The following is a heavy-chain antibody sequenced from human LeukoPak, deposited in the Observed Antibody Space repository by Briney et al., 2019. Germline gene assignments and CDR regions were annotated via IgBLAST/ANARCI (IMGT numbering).Heavy chain of an antibody. V-gene: IGHV3-30*04. CDR3: ARVPTSSAWSSYYFDY. CDR2: ISSDGGNR. D-gene: IGHD3-22*01. Sequence: GSLRLSCAASGFTFRNYAMHWVRRAPGKGLEWVALISSDGGNRYNADSVKGRFTISRDNSKNTLYLQMNSLRPEDTAVYYCARVPTSSAWSSYYFDYWGQGTLVTVSS. CDR1: GFTFRNYA. J-gene: IGHJ4*02.